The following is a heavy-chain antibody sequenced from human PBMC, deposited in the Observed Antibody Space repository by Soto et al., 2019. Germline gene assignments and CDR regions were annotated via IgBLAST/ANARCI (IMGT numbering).Heavy chain of an antibody. CDR2: TYYKSKWNN. Sequence: PSQTLSLTCVISGDSVSSNSAGSNWIRQSPSRGLEWLGRTYYKSKWNNDYALSVKSRITINPDTSKNQFSLHLYSVTPEDTAVYYCTGITWFRGLDVWGQGTQVTVSS. D-gene: IGHD3-10*01. CDR1: GDSVSSNSAG. J-gene: IGHJ6*02. V-gene: IGHV6-1*01. CDR3: TGITWFRGLDV.